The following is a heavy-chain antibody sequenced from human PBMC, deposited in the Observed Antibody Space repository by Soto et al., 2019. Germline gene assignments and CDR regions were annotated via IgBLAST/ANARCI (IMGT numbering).Heavy chain of an antibody. Sequence: QLQLQESGSGLVKPSQTLSLTCAVSGGSISSGGYSWSWIRQPPGKALEWIGYIYHSGSTYYNPPLKSRVTISVDRSKNQCSLKLSSVTAADTAVYSCARIVGATGLFDYWGQGTLVTVSS. CDR1: GGSISSGGYS. D-gene: IGHD1-26*01. V-gene: IGHV4-30-2*01. CDR3: ARIVGATGLFDY. CDR2: IYHSGST. J-gene: IGHJ4*02.